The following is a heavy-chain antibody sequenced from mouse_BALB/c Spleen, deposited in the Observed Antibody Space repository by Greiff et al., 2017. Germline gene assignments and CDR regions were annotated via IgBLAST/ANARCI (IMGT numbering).Heavy chain of an antibody. D-gene: IGHD4-1*01. J-gene: IGHJ2*01. Sequence: EVMLVESGGGLVQPGGSLKLSCAASGFTFSSYTMSWVRQTPEKRLEWVAYISNGGGSTYYPDTVKGRFTISRDNAKNTLYLQMSSLKSEDTAMYYCARTGYFDYWGQGTTLTVSS. CDR1: GFTFSSYT. CDR3: ARTGYFDY. V-gene: IGHV5-12-2*01. CDR2: ISNGGGST.